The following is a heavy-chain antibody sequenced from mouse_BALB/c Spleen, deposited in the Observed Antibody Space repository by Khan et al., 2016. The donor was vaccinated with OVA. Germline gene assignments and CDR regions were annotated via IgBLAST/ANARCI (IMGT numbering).Heavy chain of an antibody. V-gene: IGHV5-17*02. J-gene: IGHJ2*01. CDR3: ATSYIDGYCFDY. CDR1: GFTFSNYG. Sequence: EVELVESGGGLVQPGGSRKLSCAASGFTFSNYGMHWVRQAPEKGLEWVAFISGDTSTIYYADTVKGRFTFSRDNPKNTLFRKMTSLRAEDTAGYYGATSYIDGYCFDYWGPGTTLTVSS. D-gene: IGHD1-3*01. CDR2: ISGDTSTI.